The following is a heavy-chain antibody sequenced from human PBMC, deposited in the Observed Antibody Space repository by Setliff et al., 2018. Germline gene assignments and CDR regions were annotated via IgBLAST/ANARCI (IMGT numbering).Heavy chain of an antibody. V-gene: IGHV1-18*01. Sequence: GASVKVSCKASGYTFINFGISWVRQAPGQGLEWVGWISPYTGNTYYAPRLQDIVTLTADTSTNTAYMELRSLISDDTAVYYCSRLVRFCTRTTCQRLSGDDFWGQGTLVTVSS. D-gene: IGHD2-8*01. CDR1: GYTFINFG. J-gene: IGHJ4*02. CDR2: ISPYTGNT. CDR3: SRLVRFCTRTTCQRLSGDDF.